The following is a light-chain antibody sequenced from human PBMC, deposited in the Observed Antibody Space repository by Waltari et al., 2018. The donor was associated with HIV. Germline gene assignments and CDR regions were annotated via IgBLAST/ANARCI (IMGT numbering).Light chain of an antibody. Sequence: EIVMTQSPATLSVSPGERATLSCRASQSVSTNLAWFQQKPGQAPRLLIYGASTRATGIPARFSGSGSGTEFTLTISGLQSEDFALYYCQQYNNWPIIFGQGTRLEIK. CDR1: QSVSTN. J-gene: IGKJ5*01. CDR2: GAS. CDR3: QQYNNWPII. V-gene: IGKV3-15*01.